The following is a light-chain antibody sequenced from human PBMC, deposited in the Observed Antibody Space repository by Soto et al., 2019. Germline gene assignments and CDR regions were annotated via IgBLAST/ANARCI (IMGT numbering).Light chain of an antibody. Sequence: EIVLTQSPGTLSLSPGERSTLSCRASQSFRSSYLAWYQQKPGQAPRLLIYGASTRVSGIPDRFSGRGSGTDFTLTISRLEPEDFAMYYCQQYGDSPRTFGQGTTGDIK. CDR2: GAS. V-gene: IGKV3-20*01. CDR1: QSFRSSY. CDR3: QQYGDSPRT. J-gene: IGKJ1*01.